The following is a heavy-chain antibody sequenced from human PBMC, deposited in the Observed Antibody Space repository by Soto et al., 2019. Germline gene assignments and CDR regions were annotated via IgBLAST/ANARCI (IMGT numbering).Heavy chain of an antibody. V-gene: IGHV5-51*01. CDR2: IYPGDSDT. CDR1: GYSFTSYW. D-gene: IGHD5-12*01. Sequence: GESLKISCKGSGYSFTSYWIGWVRQMPGKGLEWMGIIYPGDSDTRYSPSFQGQVTISADKSISTAYLQWSSLKASDTAMHYCARHLRGYSGYDPRHYYYYGMDVWGQGTTVTVSS. J-gene: IGHJ6*02. CDR3: ARHLRGYSGYDPRHYYYYGMDV.